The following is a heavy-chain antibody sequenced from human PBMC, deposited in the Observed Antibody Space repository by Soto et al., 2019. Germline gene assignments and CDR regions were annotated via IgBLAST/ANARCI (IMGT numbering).Heavy chain of an antibody. D-gene: IGHD3-22*01. CDR3: ARATQSYYDTSGYYSYVH. Sequence: EVQLVESGGGVVRPGGSLRLSCAASGFTFDEYALTWVRQAPGKGLEWVAGINWNGGSKGYADSVKGRFTISRDTAKSSLYLQINILRAEDTAFYFCARATQSYYDTSGYYSYVHWGQGAQVTVSS. V-gene: IGHV3-20*04. J-gene: IGHJ4*02. CDR1: GFTFDEYA. CDR2: INWNGGSK.